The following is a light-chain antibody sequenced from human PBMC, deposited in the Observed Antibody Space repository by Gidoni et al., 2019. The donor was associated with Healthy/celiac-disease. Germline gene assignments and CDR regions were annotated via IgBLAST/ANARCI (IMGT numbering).Light chain of an antibody. CDR1: QSVSSY. J-gene: IGKJ3*01. CDR2: DAS. Sequence: EIVLTQSPATLSLSPGERATLSCRASQSVSSYLAWYQQKPGQAPRLLIYDASNRATGIPARFSGSGSGTDFTLTISSLEPEDFAVYYCQQRSKWPRAFGPGTKVEIK. CDR3: QQRSKWPRA. V-gene: IGKV3-11*01.